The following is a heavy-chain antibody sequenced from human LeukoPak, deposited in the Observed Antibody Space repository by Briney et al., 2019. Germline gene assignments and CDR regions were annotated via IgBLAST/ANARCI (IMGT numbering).Heavy chain of an antibody. V-gene: IGHV1-8*01. D-gene: IGHD1-7*01. CDR2: MNPNSGNT. CDR1: GYTFTSYD. Sequence: ASVKVSCKASGYTFTSYDINWVRQAPGQGLEWMGWMNPNSGNTGYAQKFPGRVTMTRNTSISTAYMELSSLRSEDTAVYYCARGGTNWNYEIDDAFDIWGQGTMVTVSS. J-gene: IGHJ3*02. CDR3: ARGGTNWNYEIDDAFDI.